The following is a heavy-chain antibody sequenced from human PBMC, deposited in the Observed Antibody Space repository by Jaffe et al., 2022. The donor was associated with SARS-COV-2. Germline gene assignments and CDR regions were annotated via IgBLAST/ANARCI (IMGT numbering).Heavy chain of an antibody. CDR3: AREVGLHRYDDSSGYYYYYGMDV. V-gene: IGHV6-1*01. CDR1: GDSVSSNSAA. Sequence: QVQLQQSGPGLVKPSQTLSLTCAISGDSVSSNSAAWNWIRQSPSRGLEWLGRTYYRSKWYNDYAVSVKSRITINPDTSKNQFSLQLNSVTPEDTAVYYCAREVGLHRYDDSSGYYYYYGMDVWGQGTTVTVSS. D-gene: IGHD3-22*01. J-gene: IGHJ6*02. CDR2: TYYRSKWYN.